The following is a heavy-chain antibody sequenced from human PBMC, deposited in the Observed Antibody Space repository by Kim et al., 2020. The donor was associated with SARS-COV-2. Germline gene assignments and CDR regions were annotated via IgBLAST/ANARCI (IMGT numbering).Heavy chain of an antibody. V-gene: IGHV4-34*01. Sequence: SETLSLTCAVYGGSFSGYYWSWIRQPPGKGLEWIGEINHSGSTNYNPSLKSRVTISVDTSKNQFSLKLSSVTAADTAVYYCARGADPSNWFDPWGQGTLVTVSS. CDR1: GGSFSGYY. CDR3: ARGADPSNWFDP. J-gene: IGHJ5*02. CDR2: INHSGST.